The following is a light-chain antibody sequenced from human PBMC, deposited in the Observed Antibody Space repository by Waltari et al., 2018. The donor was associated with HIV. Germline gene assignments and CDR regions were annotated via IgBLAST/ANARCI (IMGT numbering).Light chain of an antibody. V-gene: IGLV3-19*01. CDR2: PIH. CDR1: NLRTYS. Sequence: SSVLHQEPAVSVALGQTVRITCQGDNLRTYSAGWYQQKPGQAPVLVISPIHVRPSGVPDRFSGTSSGNTASLTITGAQADDEADYYCNSRDSAGHHAVFGGGTKLTVL. J-gene: IGLJ2*01. CDR3: NSRDSAGHHAV.